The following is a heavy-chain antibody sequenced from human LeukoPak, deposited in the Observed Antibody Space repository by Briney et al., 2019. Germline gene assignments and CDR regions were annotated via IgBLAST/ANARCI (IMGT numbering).Heavy chain of an antibody. V-gene: IGHV3-7*05. J-gene: IGHJ4*02. Sequence: GRSLRLSCVSCGFTFHHYWMRWVRQPWAKGLDRGASIRQDGSDKYYVDCVRVRFPISRDNAKNSLYRQMSSLRAGDTAVYYCARGYMTADYWGQGSLVTVSS. CDR2: IRQDGSDK. CDR3: ARGYMTADY. D-gene: IGHD2-2*02. CDR1: GFTFHHYW.